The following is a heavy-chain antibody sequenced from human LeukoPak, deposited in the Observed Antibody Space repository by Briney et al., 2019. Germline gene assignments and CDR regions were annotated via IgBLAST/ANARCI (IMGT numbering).Heavy chain of an antibody. Sequence: SQTLSLTCTVSGGSLRSYYWSWIRQSPAKGLEWIGDVYYSGGTNYSPSLEGRVTISVDTSKNQFSLRLTSVAAADTAIYYCARISDDNSLDYCGQGTLVTVSS. D-gene: IGHD3-9*01. CDR2: VYYSGGT. CDR3: ARISDDNSLDY. CDR1: GGSLRSYY. V-gene: IGHV4-59*08. J-gene: IGHJ4*02.